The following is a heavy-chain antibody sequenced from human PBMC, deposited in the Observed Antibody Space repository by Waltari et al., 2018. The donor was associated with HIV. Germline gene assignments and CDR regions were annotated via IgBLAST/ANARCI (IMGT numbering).Heavy chain of an antibody. CDR2: IKQDGIEK. CDR1: GFTFSNHW. D-gene: IGHD2-2*03. Sequence: EVQLVESGGGLVQPGGSLRLSCAASGFTFSNHWMTWVRQAPGKGLEWVANIKQDGIEKYCVASAKGRFTISRDNAKNSLYLQMDSLRAEDTAVYYCGRWLDSNNRYVDYWGQGTLVAVSS. J-gene: IGHJ4*02. V-gene: IGHV3-7*01. CDR3: GRWLDSNNRYVDY.